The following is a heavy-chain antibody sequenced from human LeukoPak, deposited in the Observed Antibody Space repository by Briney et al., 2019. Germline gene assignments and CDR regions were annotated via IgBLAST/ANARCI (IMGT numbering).Heavy chain of an antibody. CDR2: IYYSGST. Sequence: PSETLSLTCTVSGGSISSSSYYWGWIRQPPGKGLEWIGSIYYSGSTYYNPSLKSRVTISVGTSKTQFSLKLSSVTAADTAVYYCARDQRAAAGITHPRDAFDIWGQGTMVTVSS. J-gene: IGHJ3*02. CDR3: ARDQRAAAGITHPRDAFDI. V-gene: IGHV4-39*07. D-gene: IGHD6-13*01. CDR1: GGSISSSSYY.